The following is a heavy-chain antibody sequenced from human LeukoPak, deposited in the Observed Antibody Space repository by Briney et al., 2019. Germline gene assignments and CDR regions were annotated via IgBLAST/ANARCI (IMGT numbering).Heavy chain of an antibody. Sequence: GGSLRLSCAASGFTFSIYGMHWVRQAPGKGLEWVAVISNDGSNKYYADSVKGRCTISRDNSKNTLYLQMDSLRAGDTAVYYCSKDSRGGSGTYYLPGDYWGQGTLVTVFS. V-gene: IGHV3-30*18. CDR2: ISNDGSNK. CDR3: SKDSRGGSGTYYLPGDY. J-gene: IGHJ4*02. CDR1: GFTFSIYG. D-gene: IGHD3-10*01.